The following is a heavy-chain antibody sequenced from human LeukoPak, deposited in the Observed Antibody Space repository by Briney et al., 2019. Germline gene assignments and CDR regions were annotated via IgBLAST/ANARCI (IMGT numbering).Heavy chain of an antibody. Sequence: GASVKVSCMASGYTFTGYYMHWVRQAPGQGLEWMGWINPNSGGTNYAQKFQGRVTMTRDTSISTAYMELSRLRSDDTAVYYCATLPHIVVVTAIQGFFDYWGQGTLVTVSS. CDR2: INPNSGGT. CDR1: GYTFTGYY. V-gene: IGHV1-2*02. J-gene: IGHJ4*02. CDR3: ATLPHIVVVTAIQGFFDY. D-gene: IGHD2-21*02.